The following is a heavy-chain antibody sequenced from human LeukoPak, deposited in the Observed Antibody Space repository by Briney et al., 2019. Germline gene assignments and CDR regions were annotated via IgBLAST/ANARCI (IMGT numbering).Heavy chain of an antibody. V-gene: IGHV4-59*08. CDR1: GGSISSYY. J-gene: IGHJ5*02. CDR3: ARRKRSGIAVAGKGDWFDP. Sequence: PSETLSLTCTVSGGSISSYYGSWIRQPPGKGLEWIGCIYYSGSTNYNPSLKSRVTISVDTSKNQFSLKLSSVTAADTAVYYCARRKRSGIAVAGKGDWFDPWGQGTLVTVSS. CDR2: IYYSGST. D-gene: IGHD6-19*01.